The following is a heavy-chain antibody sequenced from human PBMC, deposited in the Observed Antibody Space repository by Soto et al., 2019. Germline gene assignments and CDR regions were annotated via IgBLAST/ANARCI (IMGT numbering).Heavy chain of an antibody. V-gene: IGHV3-30*18. CDR2: ISNDGSNE. J-gene: IGHJ4*02. D-gene: IGHD3-22*01. CDR1: GFTFSSYG. CDR3: AKDTYYNDSSGYYIFDY. Sequence: QVQLVESGGGVVQPGRSLRLSCAASGFTFSSYGMHWVRQAPGKGLEWVAQISNDGSNEHYVDSVKGRFTISRDNSKNTLYLQMNSLRAEDTAVYYCAKDTYYNDSSGYYIFDYLGQGTLVTVSS.